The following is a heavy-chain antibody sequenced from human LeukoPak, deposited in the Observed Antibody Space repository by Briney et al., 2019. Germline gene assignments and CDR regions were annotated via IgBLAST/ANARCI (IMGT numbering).Heavy chain of an antibody. CDR1: GFTFSSYG. V-gene: IGHV3-23*01. J-gene: IGHJ4*02. D-gene: IGHD6-13*01. CDR3: AKWLSAAANYFDY. CDR2: ISGSGGST. Sequence: GGTLRLSCAASGFTFSSYGMSWVRQAPGKGLEWVSAISGSGGSTYYADSVKGRFTISRDNSKNTLYLQMNSLRAEDTAVYYCAKWLSAAANYFDYWGQGTLVTVSS.